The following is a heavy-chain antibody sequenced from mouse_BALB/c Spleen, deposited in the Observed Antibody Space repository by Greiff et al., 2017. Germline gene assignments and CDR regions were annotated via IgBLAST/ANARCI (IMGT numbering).Heavy chain of an antibody. J-gene: IGHJ2*01. V-gene: IGHV2-6-4*01. CDR2: KWGGGST. Sequence: VKLQQSGPGLVATSQSLSITSTVSGFSLTRYSVHWDRQPPGKGLEWLGMKWGGGSTDYNSALKSRLSISQDNSKSQVLLKMNSLQTDDTAMYYRASSSYGNDVYYFDDWGQGMVRTVSS. CDR3: ASSSYGNDVYYFDD. D-gene: IGHD2-10*02. CDR1: GFSLTRYS.